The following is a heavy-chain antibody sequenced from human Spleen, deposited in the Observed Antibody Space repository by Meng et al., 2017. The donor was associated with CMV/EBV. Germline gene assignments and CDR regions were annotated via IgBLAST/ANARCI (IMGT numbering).Heavy chain of an antibody. CDR2: ISSSSSYT. CDR1: GFTFSSYS. CDR3: ARLGHCDATTCPLDL. Sequence: GGSLRLSCAASGFTFSSYSMNWVRQAPGKGLEWVSSISSSSSYTYYIDSVKGRFTISRENAQSSLYLQMSSLRDEDTAVYFCARLGHCDATTCPLDLWGQGTLVTVSS. J-gene: IGHJ4*02. V-gene: IGHV3-21*01. D-gene: IGHD1-14*01.